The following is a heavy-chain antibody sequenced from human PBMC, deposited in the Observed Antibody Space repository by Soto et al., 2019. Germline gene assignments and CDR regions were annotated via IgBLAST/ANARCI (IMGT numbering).Heavy chain of an antibody. Sequence: SVKVSCKASEGTFSNYVVNWVRQAPGQGLEWMGRIIPISGAANYAQKFQGRVTITADKSTNTSYMELSSLRSEDTAVYYSSRDMTRTVVTYFDFWGQGTLVTVYS. J-gene: IGHJ4*02. CDR3: SRDMTRTVVTYFDF. CDR2: IIPISGAA. D-gene: IGHD1-1*01. V-gene: IGHV1-69*06. CDR1: EGTFSNYV.